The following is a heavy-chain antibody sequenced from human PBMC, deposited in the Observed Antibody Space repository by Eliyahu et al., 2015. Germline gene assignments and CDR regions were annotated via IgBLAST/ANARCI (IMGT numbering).Heavy chain of an antibody. J-gene: IGHJ6*02. D-gene: IGHD3-16*02. Sequence: QVLLQESGPRVVKPSGTLSLTCSVSGGSLNSDDWWSWVRHSPATGLEWLGDLGHSGSANDNPTLLSRLTISVDRARSLVSLTLTSVTAADTAIYYCARARYSRTSYFGMDIWGQGTTVIVSS. CDR3: ARARYSRTSYFGMDI. CDR1: GGSLNSDDW. V-gene: IGHV4-4*02. CDR2: LGHSGSA.